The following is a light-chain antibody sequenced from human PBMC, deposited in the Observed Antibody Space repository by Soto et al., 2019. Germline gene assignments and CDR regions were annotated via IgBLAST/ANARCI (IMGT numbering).Light chain of an antibody. J-gene: IGLJ2*01. V-gene: IGLV2-14*01. CDR2: DVS. CDR3: GSYTSRVV. Sequence: QSALTQPASVSGSPGQSITISCTGTSSDVGGYNYVSWYQQHPGKAPKLMIYDVSNRPSGVSNRFSGSKSGNTASLTISGLQAADEADYYSGSYTSRVVFGGGTKVTVL. CDR1: SSDVGGYNY.